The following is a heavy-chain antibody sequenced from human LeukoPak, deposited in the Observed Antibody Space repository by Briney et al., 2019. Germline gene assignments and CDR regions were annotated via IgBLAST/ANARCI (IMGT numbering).Heavy chain of an antibody. CDR3: AKDLHWGLDY. Sequence: GGSLRLSCVASGFSFSTYGMSWVRQAPGKGLEWLSAIGGNGAKTFYADSGKGRVTISRDNSANTLYLQMNSLSGEDTALYYCAKDLHWGLDYWGQGALVTVSS. D-gene: IGHD3-16*01. CDR1: GFSFSTYG. V-gene: IGHV3-23*01. J-gene: IGHJ4*02. CDR2: IGGNGAKT.